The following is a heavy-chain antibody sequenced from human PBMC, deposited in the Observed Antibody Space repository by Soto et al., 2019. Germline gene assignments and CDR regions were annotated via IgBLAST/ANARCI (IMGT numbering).Heavy chain of an antibody. J-gene: IGHJ4*02. D-gene: IGHD5-18*01. CDR2: IIPIFGTA. V-gene: IGHV1-69*12. CDR1: GGTFSSYA. Sequence: QVQLVQSGAEVKKPGSSVKVSCKASGGTFSSYAISWVRQAPGQGLEWMGGIIPIFGTANYAQKLQGRVTITADESTSTAYMELSSLRSEDTAVDYCARGSLSGYSYPYYFDYWGQGTLVTVSS. CDR3: ARGSLSGYSYPYYFDY.